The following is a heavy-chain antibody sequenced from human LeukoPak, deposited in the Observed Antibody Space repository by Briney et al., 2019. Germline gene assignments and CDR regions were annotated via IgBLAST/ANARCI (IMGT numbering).Heavy chain of an antibody. CDR2: VSSSSSYI. Sequence: GGSLRLSCAASGFTFSSYSMNWVRQAPGKGLEWVSSVSSSSSYIYYADSVKGRFTISRDNAKNSLYLQMNSLRAEDTAVYYCARDPWFGELHYFDYWGQGTLATVSS. CDR3: ARDPWFGELHYFDY. V-gene: IGHV3-21*01. J-gene: IGHJ4*02. CDR1: GFTFSSYS. D-gene: IGHD3-10*01.